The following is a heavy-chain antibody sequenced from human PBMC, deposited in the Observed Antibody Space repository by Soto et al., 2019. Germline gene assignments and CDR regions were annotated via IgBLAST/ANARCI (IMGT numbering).Heavy chain of an antibody. D-gene: IGHD4-4*01. V-gene: IGHV1-46*01. Sequence: QVQLVQSGAEVKKPGASVKVSCKASGYTFTSYYMHWVRLAPGQGLEWMGIINPDGGGTSYAQQFQGSVIMTRDTSTSTVYMEMSSLRSEDTAVSYCAVGGNYLSMDVWGQGTTLTVSS. CDR3: AVGGNYLSMDV. J-gene: IGHJ6*02. CDR2: INPDGGGT. CDR1: GYTFTSYY.